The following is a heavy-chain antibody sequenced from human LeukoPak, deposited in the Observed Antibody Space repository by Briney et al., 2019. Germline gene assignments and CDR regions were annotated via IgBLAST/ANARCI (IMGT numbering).Heavy chain of an antibody. CDR1: GFTFSSYS. D-gene: IGHD3-3*01. CDR2: ISSSSYYI. V-gene: IGHV3-21*01. CDR3: ARVGASDAFDI. J-gene: IGHJ3*02. Sequence: GSLRLSCAASGFTFSSYSMNWVRQAPGKGLEWVSSISSSSYYIYYADSVKGRFTFSRDNAKNSLYLQMNSLRAEDTAVYYCARVGASDAFDIWGQGTMVTVSS.